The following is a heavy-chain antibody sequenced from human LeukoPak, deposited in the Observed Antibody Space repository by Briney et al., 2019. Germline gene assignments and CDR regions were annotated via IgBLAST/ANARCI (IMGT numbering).Heavy chain of an antibody. J-gene: IGHJ4*02. CDR2: IYFSGST. Sequence: SETLSLTCTVSGGSISSSSHYWGWIRQPPGKGLEWIGSIYFSGSTDYNPSLKSRVSISIDTSKNQFSLKLISVTAADTAVYYCARVGVSCSGGHCYAYSGRFDYWGQGTLVTVSS. D-gene: IGHD2-15*01. V-gene: IGHV4-39*07. CDR3: ARVGVSCSGGHCYAYSGRFDY. CDR1: GGSISSSSHY.